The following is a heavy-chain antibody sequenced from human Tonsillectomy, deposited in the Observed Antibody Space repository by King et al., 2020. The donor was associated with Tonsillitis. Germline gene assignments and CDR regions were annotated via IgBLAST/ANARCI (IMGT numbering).Heavy chain of an antibody. CDR1: GGTFSSYA. Sequence: QLVQSGAEVKKPGSSVKVSCKASGGTFSSYAISWVRQAPGQGLEWMGGIIPIFGTANYAQKFPGRVTITADESTSTAYMALSSLRSEDTAVYYCARDEGYRSGGSCRLFDYWGQGTLVTVSS. V-gene: IGHV1-69*12. CDR3: ARDEGYRSGGSCRLFDY. J-gene: IGHJ4*02. CDR2: IIPIFGTA. D-gene: IGHD2-15*01.